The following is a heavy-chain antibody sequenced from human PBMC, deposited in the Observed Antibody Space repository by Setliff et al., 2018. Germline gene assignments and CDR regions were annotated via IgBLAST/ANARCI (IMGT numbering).Heavy chain of an antibody. Sequence: ASVKVSCKPSGYNFITFGVSWVRQAPGQGLEWMGWISPYNGNTNYAQRFQGRVTMTSDTSTTTVYMELTSLKSDDTAVYYCVRGPGPSVVVAMPFDRWGQGTLVTVSS. CDR3: VRGPGPSVVVAMPFDR. V-gene: IGHV1-18*01. CDR1: GYNFITFG. J-gene: IGHJ4*02. D-gene: IGHD5-12*01. CDR2: ISPYNGNT.